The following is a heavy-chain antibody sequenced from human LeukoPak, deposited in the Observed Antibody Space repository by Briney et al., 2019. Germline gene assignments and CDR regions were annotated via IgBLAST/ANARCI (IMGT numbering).Heavy chain of an antibody. CDR1: GFPFDDYA. CDR3: AKDMYSGSSHDAFDI. Sequence: GGSLRLSCPASGFPFDDYAMRWVRHAPGKGLEWVSLIRVDGGSTYYADSVKGRFTISRDNSKNSLYLQMNSLRTEDTALYYCAKDMYSGSSHDAFDIWGQGTMVTVSS. J-gene: IGHJ3*02. D-gene: IGHD1-26*01. V-gene: IGHV3-43*02. CDR2: IRVDGGST.